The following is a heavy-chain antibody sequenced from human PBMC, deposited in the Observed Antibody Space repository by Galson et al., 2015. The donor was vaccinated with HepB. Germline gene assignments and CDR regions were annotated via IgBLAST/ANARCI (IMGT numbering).Heavy chain of an antibody. CDR1: GYTFTSYY. CDR3: ARDGYFIAAARGGVNWFDP. J-gene: IGHJ5*02. CDR2: INPSGGST. D-gene: IGHD6-13*01. V-gene: IGHV1-46*04. Sequence: SVKVSCKASGYTFTSYYMHWVRQAPGQGLEWMGIINPSGGSTSYAQKLQGRVTMTRDTSTSTVYMELSSLRSEDTAVYYCARDGYFIAAARGGVNWFDPWGQGTLVTVSS.